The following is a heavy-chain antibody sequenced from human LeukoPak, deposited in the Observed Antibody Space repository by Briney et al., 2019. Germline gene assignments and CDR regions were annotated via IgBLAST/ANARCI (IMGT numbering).Heavy chain of an antibody. V-gene: IGHV3-66*01. CDR2: IYSGGST. J-gene: IGHJ6*02. CDR3: ARGPYGDYNYYYYGMDV. D-gene: IGHD4-17*01. Sequence: PGGSLRLSCAASGFTVSSNYMSWVRQAPGKGLEWVSIIYSGGSTYYADSVKGRFTISRDNSKNTLYLQMNSLRAEDTAVYYCARGPYGDYNYYYYGMDVWGQGTTVTVSS. CDR1: GFTVSSNY.